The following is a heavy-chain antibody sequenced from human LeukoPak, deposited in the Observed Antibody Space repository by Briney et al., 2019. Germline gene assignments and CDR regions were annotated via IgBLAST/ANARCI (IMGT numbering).Heavy chain of an antibody. V-gene: IGHV3-23*01. D-gene: IGHD2-15*01. Sequence: GGSLRLSCAASGFTFSSYAMTWVRQAPGMGVEWVSTISGGGGSTYYADSVKGRFTISRDNSKNTLYLQMNNLRAEDTAVYYCAKDHRVGQLLLLHWAQGTLVTVSS. CDR2: ISGGGGST. J-gene: IGHJ4*02. CDR3: AKDHRVGQLLLLH. CDR1: GFTFSSYA.